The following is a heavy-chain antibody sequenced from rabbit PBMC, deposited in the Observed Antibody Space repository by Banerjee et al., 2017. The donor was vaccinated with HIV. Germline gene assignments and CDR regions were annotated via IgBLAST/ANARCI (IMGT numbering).Heavy chain of an antibody. D-gene: IGHD1-1*01. CDR3: ARFVGFADWNFNL. Sequence: QEQLEESGGDLVKPEGSLTLTCTASGFSFSSVHDMCWVRQAPGKGLEWIGCIYADSGGSTYYASWARGRFTISKTSSTTVTLRMTSLTAADTATYFCARFVGFADWNFNLWGQGTLVTVS. CDR1: GFSFSSVHD. V-gene: IGHV1S45*01. CDR2: IYADSGGST. J-gene: IGHJ4*01.